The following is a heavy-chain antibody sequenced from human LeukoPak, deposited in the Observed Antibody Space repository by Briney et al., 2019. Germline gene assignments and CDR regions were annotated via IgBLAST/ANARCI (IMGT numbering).Heavy chain of an antibody. V-gene: IGHV1-69*06. CDR2: IIPIFGTA. J-gene: IGHJ6*04. Sequence: ASVKVSCKASGDTFTSYAISWVRQAPGQGLEWMGGIIPIFGTANYAQKFQGRVTITADKSTSTAYMELSSLRSEDTAVYYCARAAGPRYCSSTSCRNDYYYGMDVWGKGTTVTVSS. CDR1: GDTFTSYA. CDR3: ARAAGPRYCSSTSCRNDYYYGMDV. D-gene: IGHD2-2*01.